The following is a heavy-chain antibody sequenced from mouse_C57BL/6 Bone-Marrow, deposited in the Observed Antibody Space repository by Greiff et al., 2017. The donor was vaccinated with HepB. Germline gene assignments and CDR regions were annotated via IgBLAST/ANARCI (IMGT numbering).Heavy chain of an antibody. CDR3: ARSYGYYYYAMDY. J-gene: IGHJ4*01. D-gene: IGHD2-2*01. CDR1: GFTFTDYY. V-gene: IGHV7-3*01. Sequence: EVMLVDSGGGLVQPGGSLSLSCAASGFTFTDYYMSWVRQPPGKALEWLGFIRNKANGYTTEYSASVKGRFTISRDNSQSILYLQMNALRAEDSATYYCARSYGYYYYAMDYWGQGTSVTVSS. CDR2: IRNKANGYTT.